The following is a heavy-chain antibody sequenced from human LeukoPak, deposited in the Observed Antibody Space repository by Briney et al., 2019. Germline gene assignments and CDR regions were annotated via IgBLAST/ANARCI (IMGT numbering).Heavy chain of an antibody. CDR3: ASNWDSNYSYFDY. CDR2: IYPGDSDT. Sequence: PGESLRISCKGSGYSFTSYWIGWVRQMPGKGLEWMGIIYPGDSDTRYSPSFQGQVTISADKSISTAYLQWSSLKASDTAMYYCASNWDSNYSYFDYWGQGTLVTVSS. D-gene: IGHD4-11*01. V-gene: IGHV5-51*01. J-gene: IGHJ4*02. CDR1: GYSFTSYW.